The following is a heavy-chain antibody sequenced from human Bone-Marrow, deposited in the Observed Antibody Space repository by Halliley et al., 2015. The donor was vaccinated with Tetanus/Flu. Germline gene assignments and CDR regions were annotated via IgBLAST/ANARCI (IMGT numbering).Heavy chain of an antibody. V-gene: IGHV4-4*01. CDR3: ARNGWYSLDF. Sequence: GGGLEWIGEIYHSGGPNYTPSLKSRITKSVDRSKTQFSRKLTSVTAADTAVYFCARNGWYSLDFWGQGIVVTVSS. CDR2: IYHSGGP. D-gene: IGHD6-19*01. J-gene: IGHJ4*02.